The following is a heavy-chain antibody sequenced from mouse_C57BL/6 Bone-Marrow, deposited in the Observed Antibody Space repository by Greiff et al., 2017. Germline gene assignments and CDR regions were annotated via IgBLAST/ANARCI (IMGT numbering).Heavy chain of an antibody. CDR3: ARWGSNSFAY. CDR1: GYTFTSYT. Sequence: VQLQQSGAELARPGASVKLSCKASGYTFTSYTMHWVKQRPGQGLEWIGYIYPSSGYTKYNQKFKDKATLTADKSSSTAYMQLSSLTSEDSAVSYCARWGSNSFAYGGQGTLVTVSA. V-gene: IGHV1-4*01. CDR2: IYPSSGYT. J-gene: IGHJ3*01. D-gene: IGHD2-5*01.